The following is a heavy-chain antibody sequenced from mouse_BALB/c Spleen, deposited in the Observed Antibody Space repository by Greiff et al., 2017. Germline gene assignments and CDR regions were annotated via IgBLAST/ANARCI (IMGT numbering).Heavy chain of an antibody. CDR3: ASLRPWFAY. CDR2: IDPANGNT. D-gene: IGHD1-2*01. V-gene: IGHV14-3*02. Sequence: VQLKESGAELVKPGASVKLSCTASGFNIKDTYMHWVKQRPEQGLEWIGRIDPANGNTKYDPKFQGKATITADTSSNTAYLQLSSLTSEDTAVYYCASLRPWFAYWGQGTLVTVSA. J-gene: IGHJ3*01. CDR1: GFNIKDTY.